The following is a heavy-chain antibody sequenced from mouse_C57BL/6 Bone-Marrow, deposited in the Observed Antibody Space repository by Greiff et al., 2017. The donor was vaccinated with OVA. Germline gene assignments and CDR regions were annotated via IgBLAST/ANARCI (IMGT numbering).Heavy chain of an antibody. CDR3: VYDYDEAWFAY. Sequence: QVQLKQPGAELVKPGASVKVSYKASGYTFTSYWMHWVKQRPGQGLEWFGRIHPSDSDTNYNQKFKGKATLTVDKSSSTAYMQLSSLTSEDSAVYYCVYDYDEAWFAYWGQGTLVTVSA. CDR2: IHPSDSDT. J-gene: IGHJ3*01. D-gene: IGHD2-4*01. V-gene: IGHV1-74*01. CDR1: GYTFTSYW.